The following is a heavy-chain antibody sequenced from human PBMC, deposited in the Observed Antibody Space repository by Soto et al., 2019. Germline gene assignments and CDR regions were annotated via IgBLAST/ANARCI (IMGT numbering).Heavy chain of an antibody. V-gene: IGHV4-59*11. Sequence: SETLSLTCSVSGVSITAHYWTWIRQPPGKGLEWIGYIYYTGSTNYNPSLKSRVTVSVETSKNQLSLKLSSVTATDTAVYYCARRSNTRGYIDYWGQGTLVTVSS. CDR1: GVSITAHY. J-gene: IGHJ4*02. CDR3: ARRSNTRGYIDY. CDR2: IYYTGST. D-gene: IGHD5-18*01.